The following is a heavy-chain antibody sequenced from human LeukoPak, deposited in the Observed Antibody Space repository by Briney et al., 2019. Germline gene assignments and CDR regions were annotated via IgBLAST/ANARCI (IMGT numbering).Heavy chain of an antibody. J-gene: IGHJ4*02. Sequence: PSETLSLTCTVSGYSISSGYYWGWIRQPPGKGLEWIGYIYYSGTTNYNPSLKSRVTISVDMSKKEFSLKLSSVTAADTAVYYCAREVSYGSGTFADFWGQGTLVTVSS. V-gene: IGHV4-61*01. CDR1: GYSISSGYY. D-gene: IGHD3-10*01. CDR2: IYYSGTT. CDR3: AREVSYGSGTFADF.